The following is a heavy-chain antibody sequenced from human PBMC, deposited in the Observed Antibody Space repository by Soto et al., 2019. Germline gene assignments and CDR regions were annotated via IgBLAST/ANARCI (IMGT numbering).Heavy chain of an antibody. CDR3: ASWGGSYYESWFDP. CDR1: GFSFRNYG. V-gene: IGHV3-33*01. Sequence: QVLLVESGGGVVQPGTSLRLSCAASGFSFRNYGMHWVRQAPGKGLEWVAVTSSDGSTKYYAASVKGRFTISSDNSKNTLYLQMSSLRAEDTALYYCASWGGSYYESWFDPWGQGTLVIVSS. J-gene: IGHJ5*02. CDR2: TSSDGSTK. D-gene: IGHD1-26*01.